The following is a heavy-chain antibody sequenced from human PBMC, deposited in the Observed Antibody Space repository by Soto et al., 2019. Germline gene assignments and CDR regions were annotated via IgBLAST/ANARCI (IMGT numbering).Heavy chain of an antibody. V-gene: IGHV1-2*02. D-gene: IGHD6-25*01. Sequence: QVRLLQSETEVKKHGASVKVSCWASGYSFSGYYIHWVRQAPGQGLEWRGWINPNGGGTKYAQNFQSRVIMTRNTSINATYMELTSLRADDTAVYFCARAPPPRAAAADFPYWGQGTLVTVSS. CDR2: INPNGGGT. CDR1: GYSFSGYY. CDR3: ARAPPPRAAAADFPY. J-gene: IGHJ4*02.